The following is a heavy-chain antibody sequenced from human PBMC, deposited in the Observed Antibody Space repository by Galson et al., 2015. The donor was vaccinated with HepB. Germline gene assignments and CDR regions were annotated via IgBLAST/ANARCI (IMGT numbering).Heavy chain of an antibody. CDR2: TYYRSKCYN. CDR1: GDSVSSNSAA. Sequence: CAISGDSVSSNSAAWNWIRQSPSRGLEWLGRTYYRSKCYNDYAVSVKSRITINPDTSKNQFSLQLNSVTPEDTAVYYCAREPLYSSGWYGYYFDYWGQGTLVTVSS. V-gene: IGHV6-1*01. D-gene: IGHD6-19*01. CDR3: AREPLYSSGWYGYYFDY. J-gene: IGHJ4*02.